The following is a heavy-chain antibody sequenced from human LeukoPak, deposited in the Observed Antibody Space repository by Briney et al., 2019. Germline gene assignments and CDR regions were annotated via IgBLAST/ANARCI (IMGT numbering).Heavy chain of an antibody. CDR2: IHPGESET. D-gene: IGHD3-22*01. CDR3: ARLGSRAYYYGEH. CDR1: GYRFTNYW. V-gene: IGHV5-51*01. J-gene: IGHJ4*02. Sequence: GESLKISCKGSGYRFTNYWIGWLRQMPGQGLEWMGIIHPGESETRYSPSFQGQVTFSVDTSIITAYLQWTSLKASDTAMYYCARLGSRAYYYGEHWGKGTLVTVSS.